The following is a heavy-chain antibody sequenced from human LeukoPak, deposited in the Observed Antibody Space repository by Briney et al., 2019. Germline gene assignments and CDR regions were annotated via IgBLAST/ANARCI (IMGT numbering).Heavy chain of an antibody. CDR3: ARVRIGSITGTQETYYFDY. Sequence: ASVKVPCKASGGTFSSYAISWVRQAPGQGLEWMGRIIPILGIANYAQKFQGRVTITADKSTSTAYMELSSLRSEDTAVYYCARVRIGSITGTQETYYFDYWGQGTLVTVSS. V-gene: IGHV1-69*04. CDR2: IIPILGIA. CDR1: GGTFSSYA. D-gene: IGHD1-20*01. J-gene: IGHJ4*02.